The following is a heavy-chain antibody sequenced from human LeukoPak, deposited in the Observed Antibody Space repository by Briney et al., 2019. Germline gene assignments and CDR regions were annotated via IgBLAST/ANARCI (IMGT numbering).Heavy chain of an antibody. CDR3: ASEGFFGSGTYFQS. V-gene: IGHV3-7*01. J-gene: IGHJ5*01. D-gene: IGHD3-10*01. CDR2: IKQDGSEK. CDR1: GFTFSSYW. Sequence: PGGSLRLSCAASGFTFSSYWMSWVRQAPGKGLEWVANIKQDGSEKYYVDSVKGRFTISRDNAKNSLYLQMNSLRAEDTAVYYCASEGFFGSGTYFQSWGHGTLVTVSS.